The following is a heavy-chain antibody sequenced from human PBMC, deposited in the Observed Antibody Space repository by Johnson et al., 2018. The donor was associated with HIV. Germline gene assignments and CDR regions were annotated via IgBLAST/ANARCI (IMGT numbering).Heavy chain of an antibody. CDR1: GFTFSTYW. V-gene: IGHV3-7*05. D-gene: IGHD6-13*01. J-gene: IGHJ3*02. CDR3: ARVITEGGTRWAFDI. CDR2: IKQDGSEK. Sequence: VQLVESGGGLVQPGGSLRLSCTDSGFTFSTYWMSWVRQAPGKGLEWVANIKQDGSEKYYVDSVKGRFTISRDNAKNSLYLQMNSLRAEDTAVYYCARVITEGGTRWAFDIWGQGTIVTVSS.